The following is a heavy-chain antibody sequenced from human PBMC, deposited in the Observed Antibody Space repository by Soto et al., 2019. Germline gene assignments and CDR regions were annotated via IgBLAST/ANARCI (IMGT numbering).Heavy chain of an antibody. CDR2: IYYSGST. CDR1: GGSISSGGYY. CDR3: ARDVTARPSYFDY. J-gene: IGHJ4*02. V-gene: IGHV4-31*03. Sequence: QVQLQESGPGLVKPSQTLSLTCTVSGGSISSGGYYWSWIRQHPGKGLEWIGYIYYSGSTYYNPSLKSRVTISVDTSNNHFSLKLSSVTAADTAVYYCARDVTARPSYFDYWGQGTLVTVSS.